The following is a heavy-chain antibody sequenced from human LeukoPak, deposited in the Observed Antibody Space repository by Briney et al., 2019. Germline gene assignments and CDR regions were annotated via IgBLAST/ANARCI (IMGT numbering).Heavy chain of an antibody. J-gene: IGHJ4*02. CDR3: ARGGYDSSGYYIGTQGTPFDY. D-gene: IGHD3-22*01. CDR2: IWYDGSNK. V-gene: IGHV3-33*01. CDR1: GYTFSSYG. Sequence: GRSLRLSCAASGYTFSSYGMHWVRQAPGKGLEWVAVIWYDGSNKYYADSVKGRFTISRDNSKNTLYLQMGSLRAEDMAVYYCARGGYDSSGYYIGTQGTPFDYWGQGTLVTVSS.